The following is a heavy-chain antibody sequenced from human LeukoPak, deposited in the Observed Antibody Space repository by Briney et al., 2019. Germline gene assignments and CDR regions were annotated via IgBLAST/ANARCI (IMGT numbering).Heavy chain of an antibody. CDR1: GYSFNDYG. D-gene: IGHD3-22*01. CDR3: AESDRDSGGYQDVRHN. Sequence: GGSLRLSCAASGYSFNDYGMHWVRRAPGKGLEWVAFIRYDGSEKHYADSVTGRFTISRDNFKNTVYLQMNSLRPEDTAVYYCAESDRDSGGYQDVRHNWGQGTLVTVSS. CDR2: IRYDGSEK. J-gene: IGHJ4*02. V-gene: IGHV3-30*02.